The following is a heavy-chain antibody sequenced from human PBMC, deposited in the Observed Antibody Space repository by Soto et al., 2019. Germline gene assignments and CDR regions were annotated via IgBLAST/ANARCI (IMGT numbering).Heavy chain of an antibody. V-gene: IGHV4-59*01. CDR1: GGSISSYY. CDR2: YFYTGST. J-gene: IGHJ4*02. D-gene: IGHD5-12*01. Sequence: SETLSLTCTVSGGSISSYYWSWIRQPPGKGLEWIGYYFYTGSTNYNPSLESRLTMSVDVSKNHFSLRLNSVTAADTAVYYCAGGTDGKKVAYWGQGALVTVSS. CDR3: AGGTDGKKVAY.